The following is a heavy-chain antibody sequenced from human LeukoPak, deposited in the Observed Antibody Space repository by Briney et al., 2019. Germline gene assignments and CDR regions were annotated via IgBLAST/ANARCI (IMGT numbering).Heavy chain of an antibody. D-gene: IGHD2-8*01. CDR1: GYNFIIYY. V-gene: IGHV1-46*01. Sequence: ASVKVSCKVSGYNFIIYYMHWVRQAPGQGFEWMGIIHPSGGNTSYAQEFQETVTMTREPASRRVCMEPSSLKSEDTVVYYWAREDVVLVDADRYYYYGMDVWGQGATVTVSS. J-gene: IGHJ6*01. CDR3: AREDVVLVDADRYYYYGMDV. CDR2: IHPSGGNT.